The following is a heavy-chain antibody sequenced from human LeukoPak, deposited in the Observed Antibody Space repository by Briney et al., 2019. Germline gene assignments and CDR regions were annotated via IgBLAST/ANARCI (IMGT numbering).Heavy chain of an antibody. Sequence: SETLSLTCTVSGGSISSGGYYWSWIRQHPGKGLEWIGYIYYSGSTYYNPSLKSRVTISVDTSKNQFSLELSSMTAADTAVYYCAREDRHYYDSSGYYLNWFDPWGQGILVTVSS. CDR2: IYYSGST. D-gene: IGHD3-22*01. J-gene: IGHJ5*02. CDR3: AREDRHYYDSSGYYLNWFDP. CDR1: GGSISSGGYY. V-gene: IGHV4-31*03.